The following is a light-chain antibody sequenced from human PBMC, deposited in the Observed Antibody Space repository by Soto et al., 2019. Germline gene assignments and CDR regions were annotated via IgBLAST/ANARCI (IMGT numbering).Light chain of an antibody. CDR1: QSISSS. Sequence: EIVLTQSPATLSLSPGERATLSCRASQSISSSLAWYQQKPGQAPRLLIYDASNRATGIPARFSGSGSGTDFTLTISSLEPEDFGVYFCQQRDNWPVTFGRGTRLEIK. V-gene: IGKV3-11*01. CDR2: DAS. J-gene: IGKJ5*01. CDR3: QQRDNWPVT.